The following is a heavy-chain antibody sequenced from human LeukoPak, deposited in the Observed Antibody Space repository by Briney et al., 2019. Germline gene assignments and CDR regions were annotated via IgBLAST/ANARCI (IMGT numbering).Heavy chain of an antibody. CDR3: ARSYYYDRAYFDY. Sequence: GGSLRLSCAASGFTFSSYEMNWVRQAPGKGLEWVSYISSRGSTMYYADSVKGRFTISRDNAKNSLYLQMNSLRAEDTAVYYCARSYYYDRAYFDYWGQGTLVTVSS. CDR2: ISSRGSTM. J-gene: IGHJ4*02. D-gene: IGHD3-22*01. V-gene: IGHV3-48*03. CDR1: GFTFSSYE.